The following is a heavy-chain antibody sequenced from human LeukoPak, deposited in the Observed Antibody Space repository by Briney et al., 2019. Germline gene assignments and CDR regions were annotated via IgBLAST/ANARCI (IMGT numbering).Heavy chain of an antibody. CDR3: ARDWGRNIVVVPAAQFDY. Sequence: ASVKVSCKASGYTFTSYDINWVRQATGQGLEWMGWISAYNGNTNYAQKLQDRVTMTTDTSTSTAYMELRSLRSDDTAVYYCARDWGRNIVVVPAAQFDYWGQGTLVTVSS. CDR1: GYTFTSYD. J-gene: IGHJ4*02. D-gene: IGHD2-2*01. V-gene: IGHV1-18*01. CDR2: ISAYNGNT.